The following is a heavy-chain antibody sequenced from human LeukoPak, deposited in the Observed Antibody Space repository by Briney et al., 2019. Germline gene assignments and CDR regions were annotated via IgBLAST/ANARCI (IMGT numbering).Heavy chain of an antibody. CDR2: IRQDGSEK. J-gene: IGHJ6*02. CDR1: GFTFSSYW. Sequence: GGSLRLSCAASGFTFSSYWMSWVRQAPGKGLEWVANIRQDGSEKYYVDSVKGRFTISRDNAKNSLYLQMNSPRAEDTAVYYCARCRYGSGSYYHYGMDVWGQGTTVTVSS. CDR3: ARCRYGSGSYYHYGMDV. D-gene: IGHD3-10*01. V-gene: IGHV3-7*01.